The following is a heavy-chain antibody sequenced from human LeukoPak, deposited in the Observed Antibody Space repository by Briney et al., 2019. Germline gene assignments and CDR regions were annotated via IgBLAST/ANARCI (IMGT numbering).Heavy chain of an antibody. Sequence: GGSLRLSWAASGFTFSDDYMSWIRQAPGKGLEWGSYISSSGSTTYYADSVKGRFTISRDNAKNSLYLQMNSLRAEDTAVYYCARDYYGRFGYWGQGTLVTVSS. CDR3: ARDYYGRFGY. J-gene: IGHJ4*02. CDR1: GFTFSDDY. V-gene: IGHV3-11*01. CDR2: ISSSGSTT. D-gene: IGHD3-10*01.